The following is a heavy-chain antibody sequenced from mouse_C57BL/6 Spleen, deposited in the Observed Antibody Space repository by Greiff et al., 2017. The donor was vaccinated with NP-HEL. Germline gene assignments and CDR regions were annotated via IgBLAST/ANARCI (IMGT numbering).Heavy chain of an antibody. CDR2: ISYDGSN. V-gene: IGHV3-6*01. Sequence: EVKLVESGPGLVKPSQSLSLTCSVTGYSITSGYYWNWIRQFPGNKLEWMGYISYDGSNNYNPSLKNRISITRDTSKNQFFLKLNSVTTEDTATYYCASTYGSSYWYFDVWGTGTTVTVSS. CDR3: ASTYGSSYWYFDV. J-gene: IGHJ1*03. D-gene: IGHD1-1*01. CDR1: GYSITSGYY.